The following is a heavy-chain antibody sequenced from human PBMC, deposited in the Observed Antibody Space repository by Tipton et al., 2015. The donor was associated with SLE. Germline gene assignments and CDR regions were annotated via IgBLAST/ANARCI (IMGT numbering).Heavy chain of an antibody. V-gene: IGHV4-59*04. CDR1: GGSITSHY. CDR3: GRQVVLTRGYSYGHFDH. D-gene: IGHD5-18*01. CDR2: VYYSGTT. Sequence: TLSLTCTVSGGSITSHYWSWIRQPPGKGLEWIGNVYYSGTTYYNPSLKSRVTISVDTSKNQFSLKVNSVTAADTAVYYCGRQVVLTRGYSYGHFDHWGQGTLVIVSS. J-gene: IGHJ4*02.